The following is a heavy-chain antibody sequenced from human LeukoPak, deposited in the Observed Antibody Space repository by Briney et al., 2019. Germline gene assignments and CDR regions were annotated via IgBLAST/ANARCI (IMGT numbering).Heavy chain of an antibody. CDR2: MKEDGSEI. CDR1: GFTFSDYY. CDR3: VRGGATGGRFEN. Sequence: GGSLRLSCAASGFTFSDYYMSWIRQAPGKGLAWVTRMKEDGSEIYYVDSVKSRFTISIHNSKNSLYLQMNSLRAEDTAVYYCVRGGATGGRFENWGQGILVTVSS. D-gene: IGHD1-26*01. V-gene: IGHV3-7*01. J-gene: IGHJ4*02.